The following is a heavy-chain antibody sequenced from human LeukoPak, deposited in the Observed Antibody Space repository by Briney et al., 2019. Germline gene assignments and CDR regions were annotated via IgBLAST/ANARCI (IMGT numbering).Heavy chain of an antibody. D-gene: IGHD6-19*01. V-gene: IGHV5-51*01. CDR3: ARRFEYSSGWRSLDAFDI. CDR1: GYTFSNYW. J-gene: IGHJ3*02. CDR2: IYPSESNA. Sequence: GESLKISCKGSGYTFSNYWIAWVRQMPGKGLEWMGIIYPSESNARYSPSLEGRVTISADKSISTAYLQWSSLKASDTAMYYCARRFEYSSGWRSLDAFDIWGQGTMVTVSS.